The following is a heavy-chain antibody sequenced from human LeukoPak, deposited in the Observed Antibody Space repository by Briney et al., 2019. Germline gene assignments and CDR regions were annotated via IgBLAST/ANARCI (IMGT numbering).Heavy chain of an antibody. CDR1: GYSFANYW. CDR2: INPGDTNI. CDR3: ARPRRAERDEDF. V-gene: IGHV5-51*01. J-gene: IGHJ4*02. Sequence: GASLQISCKASGYSFANYWIGWVRQVPGKGLEWVAMINPGDTNIAYSPSFQAQVTISADRSTSTAYLQWSSLTASDTAIYYCARPRRAERDEDFWGQGTLVTVSS. D-gene: IGHD1-1*01.